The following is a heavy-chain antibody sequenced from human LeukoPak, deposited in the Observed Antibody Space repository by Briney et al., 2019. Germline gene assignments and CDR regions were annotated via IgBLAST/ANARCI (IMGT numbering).Heavy chain of an antibody. CDR1: GYSFTSYW. CDR3: ARVQAGVIAEYYFDY. J-gene: IGHJ4*02. D-gene: IGHD3-10*01. V-gene: IGHV5-51*01. Sequence: GESLKISCKGSGYSFTSYWIGWVRQVPGKGLEWMGIIYPGDSDTRYSPSFQGQVTISADKSISTAYLQWSSLKASDTAMYYCARVQAGVIAEYYFDYWGQGTLVTVSP. CDR2: IYPGDSDT.